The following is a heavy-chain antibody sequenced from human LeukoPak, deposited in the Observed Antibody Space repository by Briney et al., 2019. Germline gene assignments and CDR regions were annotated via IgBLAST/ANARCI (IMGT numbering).Heavy chain of an antibody. CDR3: ARVAGYYDSSAPPDY. V-gene: IGHV1-2*02. CDR1: GYTFTSYD. CDR2: INPNSGGT. J-gene: IGHJ4*02. Sequence: ASVNVSCKASGYTFTSYDINWVRQATGQGLERMGWINPNSGGTNYAQKFQGRVTMTRDTSISTACMELSRLRSDDTAVYYCARVAGYYDSSAPPDYWGQGTLVTVSS. D-gene: IGHD3-22*01.